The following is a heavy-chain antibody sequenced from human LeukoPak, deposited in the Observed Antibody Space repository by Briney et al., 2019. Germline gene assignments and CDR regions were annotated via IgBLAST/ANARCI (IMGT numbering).Heavy chain of an antibody. CDR2: IYPGDSDT. J-gene: IGHJ3*02. D-gene: IGHD5-24*01. Sequence: PGESLKISCKGSGYSFASYWIGWVRQMPGKGLEWMGIIYPGDSDTRYSPPFQGQVTISADKSISTAYLQWSSLKASDTAMYYCARPVEMATIDDAFDIWGQGTMVTVSS. CDR3: ARPVEMATIDDAFDI. CDR1: GYSFASYW. V-gene: IGHV5-51*01.